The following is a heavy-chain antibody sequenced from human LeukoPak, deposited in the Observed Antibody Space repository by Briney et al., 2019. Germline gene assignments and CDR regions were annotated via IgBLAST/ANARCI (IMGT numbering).Heavy chain of an antibody. CDR2: IYHSGST. V-gene: IGHV4-4*02. CDR3: ARPYYYGSALGS. CDR1: GGSISSSHW. J-gene: IGHJ5*02. D-gene: IGHD3-10*01. Sequence: KSSGTLSLTFAVSGGSISSSHWWSWVRQPPGKGLEWIGEIYHSGSTNYNPSLKSRVTISVDKSKNQFSLKLSSVTAADTAVYYCARPYYYGSALGSWGQGTLVTVSS.